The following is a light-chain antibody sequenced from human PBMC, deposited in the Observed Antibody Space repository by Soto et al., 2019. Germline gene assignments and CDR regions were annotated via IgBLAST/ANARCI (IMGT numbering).Light chain of an antibody. V-gene: IGLV1-36*01. CDR3: AAWDDRLNGVV. J-gene: IGLJ3*02. CDR1: SSNIGSNA. CDR2: YDD. Sequence: QAVVTQPTSVSGAPRQRVTISCSGGSSNIGSNAVNWYQQFPGKAPKLLIYYDDLLPSGVSDRFSGSKSGTSASLAISGLQSDDEADYYCAAWDDRLNGVVFGGGTKLTV.